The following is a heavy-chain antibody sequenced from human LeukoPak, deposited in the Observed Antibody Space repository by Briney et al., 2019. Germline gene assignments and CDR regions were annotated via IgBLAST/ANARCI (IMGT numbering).Heavy chain of an antibody. CDR2: ISSSGSTI. J-gene: IGHJ4*01. Sequence: GGSLRLPCAASGFTFSDYYMSWIRQAPGKGLEWVSYISSSGSTIYYADSVKGRFTISRDNAKNSLYLQMNSLRAEDTAVYYCATMPAGDHWGVLDYWGHGTLVTVSS. V-gene: IGHV3-11*01. CDR3: ATMPAGDHWGVLDY. D-gene: IGHD7-27*01. CDR1: GFTFSDYY.